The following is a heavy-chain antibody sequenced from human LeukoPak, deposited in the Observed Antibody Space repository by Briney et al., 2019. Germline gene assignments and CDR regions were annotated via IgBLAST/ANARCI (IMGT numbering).Heavy chain of an antibody. CDR3: ARDRHWTNDWVFDY. CDR1: GGSISSYY. Sequence: SETLSLTCTVSGGSISSYYWSWIRQPPGKGLEWIGYIHYSGSTNYNPSLKSRVTISVHTSKNQFSLKLSSVTAADTAVYYCARDRHWTNDWVFDYWGQGTLVTVSS. V-gene: IGHV4-59*01. J-gene: IGHJ4*02. D-gene: IGHD1/OR15-1a*01. CDR2: IHYSGST.